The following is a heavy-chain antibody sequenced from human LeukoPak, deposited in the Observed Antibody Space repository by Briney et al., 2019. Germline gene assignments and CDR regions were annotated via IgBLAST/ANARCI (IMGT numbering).Heavy chain of an antibody. CDR1: GGTFSNYA. D-gene: IGHD6-6*01. Sequence: ASVKVSCKASGGTFSNYAISWVRQAPGQGLEWMGEIIPIFGTANYAQKFQGRVTITTDESTSTAYMELSSLRSKDTAVYYCAREASEAARSLGYWGQGTLVTVSS. V-gene: IGHV1-69*05. CDR3: AREASEAARSLGY. J-gene: IGHJ4*02. CDR2: IIPIFGTA.